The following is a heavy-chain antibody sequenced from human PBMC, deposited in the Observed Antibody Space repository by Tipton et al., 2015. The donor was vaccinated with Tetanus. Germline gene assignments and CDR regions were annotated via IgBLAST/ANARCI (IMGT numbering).Heavy chain of an antibody. Sequence: SLRLSCAASGFTFSSHTMSWVRQAPGKGLEWVSAVSLSGDASFYADSVRGRFSISRDNSQNTLYLQMNSLRAEDTAVYYCASRGAYVESYGSPLDYWGQGALVTVSS. V-gene: IGHV3-23*01. CDR3: ASRGAYVESYGSPLDY. D-gene: IGHD3-10*01. J-gene: IGHJ4*02. CDR1: GFTFSSHT. CDR2: VSLSGDAS.